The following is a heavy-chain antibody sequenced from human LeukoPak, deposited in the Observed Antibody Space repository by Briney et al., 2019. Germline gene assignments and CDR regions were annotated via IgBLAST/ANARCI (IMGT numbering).Heavy chain of an antibody. V-gene: IGHV4-30-4*01. J-gene: IGHJ6*02. D-gene: IGHD3-22*01. CDR1: GGSISSGDYY. CDR3: ARDYYDSSGYYYYYYYGMDV. CDR2: IHYSGST. Sequence: SETLSLTCTVSGGSISSGDYYWSWIRQPPGKGLEWIGYIHYSGSTYHNPSLKSRVTISVDTSKNQFSLKLSSVTAADTAVYYCARDYYDSSGYYYYYYYGMDVWGQGTTVTVSS.